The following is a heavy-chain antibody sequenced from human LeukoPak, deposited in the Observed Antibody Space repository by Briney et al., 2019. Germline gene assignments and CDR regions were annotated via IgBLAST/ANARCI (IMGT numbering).Heavy chain of an antibody. Sequence: GGSLRLSCAASGFTVTSYAMSWVRQAPGKGLEWVANIDRDGRVTWYADSVKGRFTISRDNAKNSLYLQMNSLRAEDSAVYYCVRDNIADIRMAQPYYFDHWGQGTLVTVSS. D-gene: IGHD2/OR15-2a*01. CDR3: VRDNIADIRMAQPYYFDH. CDR1: GFTVTSYA. V-gene: IGHV3-7*01. CDR2: IDRDGRVT. J-gene: IGHJ4*02.